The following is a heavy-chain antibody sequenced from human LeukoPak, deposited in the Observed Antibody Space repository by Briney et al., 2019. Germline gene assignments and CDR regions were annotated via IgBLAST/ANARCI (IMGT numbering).Heavy chain of an antibody. V-gene: IGHV4-4*07. D-gene: IGHD1-1*01. Sequence: KTSETLSLTCTVSGGSISSYYWSWIRQPAGKGLEWIGRIYTSGSTNYNPSLKSRVTMSVDTSKNQFSLKLSSVTAADTAVYYCARSRTDWNDVAHFDYWGQGTLVTVSS. CDR2: IYTSGST. CDR3: ARSRTDWNDVAHFDY. CDR1: GGSISSYY. J-gene: IGHJ4*02.